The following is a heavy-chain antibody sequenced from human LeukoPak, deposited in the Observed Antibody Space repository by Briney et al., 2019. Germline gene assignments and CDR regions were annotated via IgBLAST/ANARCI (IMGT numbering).Heavy chain of an antibody. J-gene: IGHJ3*02. D-gene: IGHD6-19*01. CDR1: GFSFSNAW. Sequence: GGSLRLSCAASGFSFSNAWMDWVRRAPGKGLEWVGRIKSKGDGGTAHYAAPVKGRFTISRDDSRNTLYLHMNSLKTEDTAVYYCTRENRHSSGWYGAFDIWGQGTMVTVSS. CDR2: IKSKGDGGTA. CDR3: TRENRHSSGWYGAFDI. V-gene: IGHV3-15*01.